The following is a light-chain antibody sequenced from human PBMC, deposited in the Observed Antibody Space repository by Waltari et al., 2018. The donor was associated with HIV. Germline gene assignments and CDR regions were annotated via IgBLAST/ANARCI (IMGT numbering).Light chain of an antibody. Sequence: DIQMTQFPSSVSASVGDRVTLTCRATQGIANWVAWYQQKPGKAPKPLIHGASNLPGGVPSRFSGSGSGTFFTLTIKSLQPEDFATYFCQQTNSFPITFGQGTRLDSK. CDR3: QQTNSFPIT. CDR1: QGIANW. J-gene: IGKJ5*01. CDR2: GAS. V-gene: IGKV1D-12*01.